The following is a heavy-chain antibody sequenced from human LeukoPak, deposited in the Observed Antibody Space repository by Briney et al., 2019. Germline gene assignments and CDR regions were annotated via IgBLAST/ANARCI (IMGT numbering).Heavy chain of an antibody. CDR2: ISYDGSNK. CDR3: AKDFNDCSSTSCLLYYYYYGMDV. V-gene: IGHV3-30*18. Sequence: GGSLRLSCAAPGFTFSSYGMHWVRQAPGKGLEWVSVISYDGSNKYYADSVKGRFTISRDNSKNTLYLQMNSLRAEDTAVYYCAKDFNDCSSTSCLLYYYYYGMDVWGKGTTVTVSS. D-gene: IGHD2-2*01. J-gene: IGHJ6*04. CDR1: GFTFSSYG.